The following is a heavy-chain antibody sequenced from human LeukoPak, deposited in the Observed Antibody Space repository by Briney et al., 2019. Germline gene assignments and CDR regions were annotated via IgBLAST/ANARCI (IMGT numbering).Heavy chain of an antibody. CDR1: GGTFSSYA. Sequence: SVKVSCKASGGTFSSYAISWVRQAPGQGLEWMGGIIPFFGTANYAQKFQGRVTNTADESTSTAYMELSSLRSEDTAVYYCATLYDMIAMEYYYYYYMDVWGKGTTVTVSS. CDR2: IIPFFGTA. J-gene: IGHJ6*03. D-gene: IGHD2-21*01. V-gene: IGHV1-69*01. CDR3: ATLYDMIAMEYYYYYYMDV.